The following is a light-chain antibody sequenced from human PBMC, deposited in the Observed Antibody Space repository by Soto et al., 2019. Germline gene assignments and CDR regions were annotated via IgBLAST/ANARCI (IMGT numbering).Light chain of an antibody. CDR1: SSDVGGYNY. V-gene: IGLV2-14*01. CDR2: DVS. J-gene: IGLJ1*01. Sequence: QSVLTQPASVSGSPGQSITISCTGTSSDVGGYNYVPWYQQHPGKAPKFMIYDVSNRPSGVSTLFSGSKSGNTASLTISGLQAEDEADYYCNSYTTSNTRQIVFGTGTKLTVL. CDR3: NSYTTSNTRQIV.